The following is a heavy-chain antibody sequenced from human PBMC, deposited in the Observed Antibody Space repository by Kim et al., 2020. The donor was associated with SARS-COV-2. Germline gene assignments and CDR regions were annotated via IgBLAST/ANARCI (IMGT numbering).Heavy chain of an antibody. J-gene: IGHJ4*02. V-gene: IGHV3-7*01. D-gene: IGHD3-10*01. CDR3: ARSRGL. Sequence: QDGSVKNYVDSVKGRFIISRDNAKNSLYLQMTSLRADDTAVYYCARSRGLWGQGTLVTVSS. CDR2: QDGSVK.